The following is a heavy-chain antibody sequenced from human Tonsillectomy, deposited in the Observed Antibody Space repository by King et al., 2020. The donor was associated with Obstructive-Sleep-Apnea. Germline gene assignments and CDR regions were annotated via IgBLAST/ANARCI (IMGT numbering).Heavy chain of an antibody. Sequence: VQLVESGGGVVQPGRSLRLSCAASGFTFSAYGMHWVRQAPGKGREWVAVIWYDGTQKYYADSMKGRFTISRDNSKNTLYLQMTSLRPEDTAVYYCARDMQPATGDALDVWGQGATVTVSS. CDR1: GFTFSAYG. D-gene: IGHD3-16*01. CDR3: ARDMQPATGDALDV. J-gene: IGHJ6*02. V-gene: IGHV3-33*01. CDR2: IWYDGTQK.